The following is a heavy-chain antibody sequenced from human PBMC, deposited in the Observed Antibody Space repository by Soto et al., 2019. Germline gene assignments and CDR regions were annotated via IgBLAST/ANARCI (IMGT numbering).Heavy chain of an antibody. CDR1: GFDFSVHS. V-gene: IGHV3-48*01. CDR2: ISSGGKTI. J-gene: IGHJ4*02. Sequence: DVQLVESGGKLVQPGGSLRRSCGASGFDFSVHSMNWVRQAPGKGLEWLSFISSGGKTIYYADSVRGRFTVSRDNGKRSLYLQMNNLKVEDTAVYYCASSVVGSSASDYWGQGTPVAVSS. CDR3: ASSVVGSSASDY. D-gene: IGHD2-15*01.